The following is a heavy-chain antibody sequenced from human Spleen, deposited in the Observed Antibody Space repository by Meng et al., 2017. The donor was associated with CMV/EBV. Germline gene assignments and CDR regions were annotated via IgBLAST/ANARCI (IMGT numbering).Heavy chain of an antibody. CDR3: ARGGRRKNWFDP. CDR1: GGYCRGYY. V-gene: IGHV4-34*01. CDR2: INHSGST. D-gene: IGHD2-15*01. Sequence: LTCAVDGGYCRGYYWRWNRQAQGKGLEWIGEINHSGSTNYNPSLKSRVTISVDTSKNQFSLKLSSVTAADTAVYYCARGGRRKNWFDPWGQGTLVTVSS. J-gene: IGHJ5*02.